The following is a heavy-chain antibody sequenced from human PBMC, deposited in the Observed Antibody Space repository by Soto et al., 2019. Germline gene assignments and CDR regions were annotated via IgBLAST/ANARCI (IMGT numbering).Heavy chain of an antibody. CDR3: AHGTTTKAPCIH. Sequence: QITLKESGPTLVKPTQTLTLTCTFSGFSLSTSGVGVGWIRQPPGKALEWLALIYWDDVKRYSPSLKSRLTITNDTSKNQVVVTLTNMGPVDTATYYCAHGTTTKAPCIHWGQGTLVTVSS. J-gene: IGHJ4*02. CDR2: IYWDDVK. D-gene: IGHD4-17*01. V-gene: IGHV2-5*02. CDR1: GFSLSTSGVG.